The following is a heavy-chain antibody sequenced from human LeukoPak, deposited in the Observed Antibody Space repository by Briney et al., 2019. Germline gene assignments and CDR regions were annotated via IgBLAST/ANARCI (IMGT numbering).Heavy chain of an antibody. D-gene: IGHD2-15*01. CDR3: ARLSDKGLNCSGGSCYPNWFDP. CDR2: ISAYNGNT. CDR1: GYTFTSYG. J-gene: IGHJ5*02. V-gene: IGHV1-18*01. Sequence: ASLKLSCKASGYTFTSYGISWVRQAPGQGLERMGWISAYNGNTNYAQKLQGRDTMTTDTSTSTAYLELRSLRSDDTAVYYCARLSDKGLNCSGGSCYPNWFDPWGQGTLVTVSS.